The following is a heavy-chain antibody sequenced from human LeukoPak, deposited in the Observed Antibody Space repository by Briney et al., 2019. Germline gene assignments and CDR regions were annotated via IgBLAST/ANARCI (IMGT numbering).Heavy chain of an antibody. V-gene: IGHV3-48*02. Sequence: GGSLRLSCAASGFTFSRFNMNGVRQAPGKGLEWVSYISSSSSTIYYADSVKGRFTISRDNAKNSLYLQMNSLRDEDTALYYCARDLRGDYWGQGTPVTVSS. J-gene: IGHJ4*02. CDR1: GFTFSRFN. CDR3: ARDLRGDY. CDR2: ISSSSSTI.